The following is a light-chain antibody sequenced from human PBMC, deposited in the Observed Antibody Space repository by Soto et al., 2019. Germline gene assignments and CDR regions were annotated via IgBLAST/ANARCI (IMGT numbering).Light chain of an antibody. Sequence: VMTQCADSGERVVGERASISCKSSQSVLYSSSNKNYLAWYQQKPGQPPKLLIYWASTRQSGVPDRFSGSGPGTDFTLTLRCLQSEDAAVYFCQRYYSIPRTFGGGTKVDIK. CDR1: QSVLYSSSNKNY. J-gene: IGKJ4*01. CDR2: WAS. V-gene: IGKV4-1*01. CDR3: QRYYSIPRT.